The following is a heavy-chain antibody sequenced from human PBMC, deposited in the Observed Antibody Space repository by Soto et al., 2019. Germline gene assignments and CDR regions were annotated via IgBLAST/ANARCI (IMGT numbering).Heavy chain of an antibody. CDR3: ARLGGYCSGGSCYSNYYYYYGMDV. D-gene: IGHD2-15*01. CDR2: IYYSGST. V-gene: IGHV4-39*01. Sequence: SETLSLTCTVSGGSISSSSYYWGWIRQPPGKGLEWIGSIYYSGSTYYNPSLKSRVTISVDTSKNQFSLKLSSVTAADTAVYYCARLGGYCSGGSCYSNYYYYYGMDVWGQGTT. J-gene: IGHJ6*02. CDR1: GGSISSSSYY.